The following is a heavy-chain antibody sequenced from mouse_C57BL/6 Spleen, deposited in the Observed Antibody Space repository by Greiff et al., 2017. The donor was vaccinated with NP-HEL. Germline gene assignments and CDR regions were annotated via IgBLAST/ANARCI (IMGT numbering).Heavy chain of an antibody. D-gene: IGHD3-2*02. CDR2: ISDGGSYT. Sequence: EVQLVESGGGLVKPGGSLKLSCAASGFTFSSYAMSWVRQTPEKRLEWVATISDGGSYTYYPDNVKGRCTISRDNAKNNLYLQMSHLKSEDTAMYYCARDQDYDAMDYWGQGTSVTVSS. CDR3: ARDQDYDAMDY. CDR1: GFTFSSYA. J-gene: IGHJ4*01. V-gene: IGHV5-4*01.